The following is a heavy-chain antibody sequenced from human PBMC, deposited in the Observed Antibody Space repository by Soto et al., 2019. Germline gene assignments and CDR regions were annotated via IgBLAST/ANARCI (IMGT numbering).Heavy chain of an antibody. Sequence: QVQLVQSVAEVKKPGSSVKVSCKASGGSFSKYAISWVRQAPGQGLEWMGAIIPMLGTADYAQKFQVTVTISADESTSTVYMELSSLRSEDTARYFCARDWKSYWETSGFYYAFWGQGTLVTVSS. J-gene: IGHJ4*02. CDR2: IIPMLGTA. D-gene: IGHD3-22*01. CDR3: ARDWKSYWETSGFYYAF. CDR1: GGSFSKYA. V-gene: IGHV1-69*11.